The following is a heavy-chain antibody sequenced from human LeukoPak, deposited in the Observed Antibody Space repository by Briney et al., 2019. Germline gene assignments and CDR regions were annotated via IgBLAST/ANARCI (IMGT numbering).Heavy chain of an antibody. CDR3: AKDYYGSGSYFDY. CDR2: ISYDGSNK. D-gene: IGHD3-10*01. V-gene: IGHV3-30*18. Sequence: GGSLRLSCAASGFTFSTYAMHWVRQAPGKGLEWVAVISYDGSNKYYADSVKGRFTISRDNSKNTLYLQMNSLRAEDTAVYYCAKDYYGSGSYFDYWGQGTLVTVSS. CDR1: GFTFSTYA. J-gene: IGHJ4*02.